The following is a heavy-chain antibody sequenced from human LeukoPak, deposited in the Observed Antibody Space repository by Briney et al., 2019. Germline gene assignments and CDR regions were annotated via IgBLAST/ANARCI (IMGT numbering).Heavy chain of an antibody. CDR2: ISSDGRNQ. D-gene: IGHD1-26*01. CDR1: GFTFDDYA. V-gene: IGHV3-30*04. Sequence: GGSLRLSCAASGFTFDDYAMHWVRQSPGKGLEWVAVISSDGRNQYYPDSVKGRFTIARDNSKNTLYLQMNSLRADDTAVYYCARDGNSGTYQFFDFWGQGTLVTVSS. CDR3: ARDGNSGTYQFFDF. J-gene: IGHJ4*02.